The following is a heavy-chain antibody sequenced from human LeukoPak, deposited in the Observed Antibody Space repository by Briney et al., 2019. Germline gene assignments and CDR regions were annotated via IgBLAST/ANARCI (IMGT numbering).Heavy chain of an antibody. Sequence: GGSLRLSCAASGFTFSSYAMSWVRQAPGKGLEWVSTISGSGGSTYYADSVKGRFTISRDNSKDTLYLQMNSLRAEDSAVYYCAKDFVGFAWNNWGKGTRVAVPS. D-gene: IGHD1/OR15-1a*01. J-gene: IGHJ4*02. CDR2: ISGSGGST. V-gene: IGHV3-23*01. CDR1: GFTFSSYA. CDR3: AKDFVGFAWNN.